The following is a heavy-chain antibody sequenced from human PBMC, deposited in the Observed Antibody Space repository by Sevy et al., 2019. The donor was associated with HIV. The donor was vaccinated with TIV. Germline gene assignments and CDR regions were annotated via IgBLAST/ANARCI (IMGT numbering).Heavy chain of an antibody. J-gene: IGHJ6*02. CDR1: GYTFTSYD. CDR2: MNPNSGNT. D-gene: IGHD3-3*01. CDR3: ARVESVPGKRTLRRTRPYYYGMDV. Sequence: ASVKVSCKASGYTFTSYDINWVRQATGQGLEWMGWMNPNSGNTGYAQKFQGRVTMTRNTSISTAYMELSSLRSEDTAVYYCARVESVPGKRTLRRTRPYYYGMDVWGQGTTVTVSS. V-gene: IGHV1-8*01.